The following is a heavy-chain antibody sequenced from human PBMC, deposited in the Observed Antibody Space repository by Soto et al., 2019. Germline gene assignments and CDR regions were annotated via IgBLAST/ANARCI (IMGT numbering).Heavy chain of an antibody. J-gene: IGHJ4*02. CDR1: GFTFSNLA. D-gene: IGHD6-25*01. CDR2: IDAGGGST. CDR3: AILNAASGSY. V-gene: IGHV3-23*01. Sequence: EVQLLESGGGLVQPGGSLRLSCTASGFTFSNLAITRVRQAPGKGLEWVSTIDAGGGSTHYADSVKGRFTISRDNSKNTLYLQMNSLRAEDTAVYYCAILNAASGSYWGQGSLITVSS.